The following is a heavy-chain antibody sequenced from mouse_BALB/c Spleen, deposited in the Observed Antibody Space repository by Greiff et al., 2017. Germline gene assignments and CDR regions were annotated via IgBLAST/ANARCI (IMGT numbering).Heavy chain of an antibody. V-gene: IGHV1-67*01. CDR3: ARGGGNVWYFDV. CDR1: GYTFTDYA. D-gene: IGHD2-1*01. J-gene: IGHJ1*01. CDR2: ISTYYGNT. Sequence: QVQLQESGPELVRPGVSVKISCKGSGYTFTDYAMHWVKQSHAKSLEWIGVISTYYGNTNYNQKFKGKATMTVDKSSSTAYMELARLTSEDSAIYYCARGGGNVWYFDVWGAGTTVTVSS.